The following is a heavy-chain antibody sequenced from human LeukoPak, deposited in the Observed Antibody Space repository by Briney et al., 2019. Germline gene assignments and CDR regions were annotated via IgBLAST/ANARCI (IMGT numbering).Heavy chain of an antibody. CDR2: IYYSGST. V-gene: IGHV4-59*01. D-gene: IGHD3-22*01. CDR1: GDSISGFY. CDR3: ARRFDSSDYSWAFDI. Sequence: SETLSLTCTVSGDSISGFYWSWIRQPPGKGLEWIGYIYYSGSTNYNPSLKSRVTISVDTSKNQFSLKLSSVTAADTAVYYCARRFDSSDYSWAFDIWGQGTMVTVSS. J-gene: IGHJ3*02.